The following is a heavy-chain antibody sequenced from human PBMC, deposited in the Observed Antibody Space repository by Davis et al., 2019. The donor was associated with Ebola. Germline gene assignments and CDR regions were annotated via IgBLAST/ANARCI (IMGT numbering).Heavy chain of an antibody. CDR1: GFTFSSYG. CDR2: ISGSGGRT. Sequence: PGGSLRLFCAASGFTFSSYGMSWVRQAPGKGLEWVSGISGSGGRTYYADSVKGRFTISRDNSKNTLFLQLNSLGVEDTAVYYCAKGGSGWPSDYSYGMGVWGKGTTVTVSS. V-gene: IGHV3-23*01. J-gene: IGHJ6*04. CDR3: AKGGSGWPSDYSYGMGV. D-gene: IGHD6-19*01.